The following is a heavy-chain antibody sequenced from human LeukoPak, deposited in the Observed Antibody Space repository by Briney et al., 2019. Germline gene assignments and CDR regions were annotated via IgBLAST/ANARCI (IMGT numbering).Heavy chain of an antibody. CDR1: GFTFSSYW. D-gene: IGHD2-21*02. CDR2: INNDGSST. J-gene: IGHJ4*02. V-gene: IGHV3-74*01. CDR3: ALIAYCGGDCSG. Sequence: GGFLRLSCAASGFTFSSYWMHWVRQAPGKGLVWVSRINNDGSSTSYADSVEGRFTVSRDNAKNTLYLQMNSLRAEDTAVYYCALIAYCGGDCSGWGQGTLVTVSS.